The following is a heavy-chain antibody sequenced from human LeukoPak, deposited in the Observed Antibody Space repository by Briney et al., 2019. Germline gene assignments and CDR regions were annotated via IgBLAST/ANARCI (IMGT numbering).Heavy chain of an antibody. CDR1: GFTFSSYW. D-gene: IGHD5-24*01. CDR3: ARSEMATILGFDY. Sequence: GGSLRLSCAASGFTFSSYWMSWVRQAPGKGLEWVANIKQDGSEKYYVDSVKGRFTISRDNSKKTLYLQMNSLRAEDTAVYYCARSEMATILGFDYWGQGTLVTVSS. V-gene: IGHV3-7*03. J-gene: IGHJ4*02. CDR2: IKQDGSEK.